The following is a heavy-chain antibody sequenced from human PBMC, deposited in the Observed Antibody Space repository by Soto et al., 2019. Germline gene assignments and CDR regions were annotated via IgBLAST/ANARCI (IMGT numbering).Heavy chain of an antibody. V-gene: IGHV3-23*01. D-gene: IGHD6-19*01. CDR1: GFTFSSYA. CDR2: ISGSGGST. CDR3: AKSGRWLVHFYYYGMDV. Sequence: EVQLLESGGGLVQPGGSLRLSCAASGFTFSSYAMSWVRQAPGKGLEWVSAISGSGGSTYYADSVKGRFTISRDNSKNTLYLQMNSLRAEDTAVYYCAKSGRWLVHFYYYGMDVWGQGTTVTVSS. J-gene: IGHJ6*02.